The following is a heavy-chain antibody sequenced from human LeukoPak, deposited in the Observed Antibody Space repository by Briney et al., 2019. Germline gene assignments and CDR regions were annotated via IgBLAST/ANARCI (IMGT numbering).Heavy chain of an antibody. CDR2: IYYSGST. D-gene: IGHD3-10*01. Sequence: ETXSLXCXVSGGSISSYYWSWIRQPPGKGLEWIGYIYYSGSTNYNPSLKSRVTISVDTSKNQFSLKLSSVTAADTAVYYCASHLWFGELLFWGQGTLVTVSS. CDR1: GGSISSYY. V-gene: IGHV4-59*01. J-gene: IGHJ4*02. CDR3: ASHLWFGELLF.